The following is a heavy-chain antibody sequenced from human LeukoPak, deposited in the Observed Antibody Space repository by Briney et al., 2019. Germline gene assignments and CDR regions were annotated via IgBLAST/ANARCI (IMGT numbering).Heavy chain of an antibody. CDR2: INPNSGGT. J-gene: IGHJ4*02. CDR1: GYTFTSYD. V-gene: IGHV1-2*02. CDR3: AFAVAGPFDY. Sequence: ASVKVSCKASGYTFTSYDINWVRQAPGQGLEWMGWINPNSGGTNYAQKFQGRVTMTRDTSISTAYMELSRLRSDDTAVYYCAFAVAGPFDYWGQGTLVTVSS. D-gene: IGHD6-19*01.